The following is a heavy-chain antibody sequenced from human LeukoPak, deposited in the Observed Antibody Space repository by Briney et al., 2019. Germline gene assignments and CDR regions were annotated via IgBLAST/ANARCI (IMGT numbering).Heavy chain of an antibody. J-gene: IGHJ2*01. CDR3: AREDSNRYLDL. CDR2: IYYTGNT. D-gene: IGHD4-11*01. V-gene: IGHV4-59*01. CDR1: GGSISGFY. Sequence: SETLSLTCTVSGGSISGFYWSWVRQPPGKGLEWIGYIYYTGNTNYSPSLESRVTILVDTSKKQLSLKLRSVTAADTAVYYCAREDSNRYLDLWGRGTLLTVSS.